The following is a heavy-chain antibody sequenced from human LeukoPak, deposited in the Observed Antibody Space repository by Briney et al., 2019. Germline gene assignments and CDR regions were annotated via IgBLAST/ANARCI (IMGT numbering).Heavy chain of an antibody. CDR1: GGSISSFY. CDR2: MYYSGST. J-gene: IGHJ5*02. CDR3: ARDKGDYGDYYWFDP. V-gene: IGHV4-59*01. D-gene: IGHD4-17*01. Sequence: SETLSLTCTVSGGSISSFYWSWIRQPPGKGLEWIGYMYYSGSTNYNPSLKSRVTMSVDTSKNQFSLKLSSVTAADTAVYYCARDKGDYGDYYWFDPWGQGTLVTVSS.